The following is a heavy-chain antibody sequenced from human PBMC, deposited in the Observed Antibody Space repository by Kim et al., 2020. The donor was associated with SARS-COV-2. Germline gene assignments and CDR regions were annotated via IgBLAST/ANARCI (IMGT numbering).Heavy chain of an antibody. V-gene: IGHV3-23*01. J-gene: IGHJ4*02. D-gene: IGHD3-22*01. Sequence: GGSLRLSCAASGFTFSSYAMSWVRQAPGKGLEWVSAISGSGGSTYYADSVKGRFTISRDNSKNTLYLQMNSLRAEDTAVYYCAKDRETYYYDSSGPTCFDYWGQGTLVTVSS. CDR2: ISGSGGST. CDR3: AKDRETYYYDSSGPTCFDY. CDR1: GFTFSSYA.